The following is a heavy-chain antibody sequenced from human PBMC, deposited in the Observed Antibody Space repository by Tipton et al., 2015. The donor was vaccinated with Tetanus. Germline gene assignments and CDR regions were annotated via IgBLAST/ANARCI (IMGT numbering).Heavy chain of an antibody. CDR3: ARHPDFWSGYYFDL. Sequence: QSGPEVKKPGESLKISCKGSGHSFTKYWIAWVRQMPGKGLEWMGLIYPDDSDTRYSPSFQGQVTVSADKSINTAYLQWDSLKASDTAIYYCARHPDFWSGYYFDLWGQGTLVNVSS. D-gene: IGHD3-3*01. V-gene: IGHV5-51*01. CDR1: GHSFTKYW. CDR2: IYPDDSDT. J-gene: IGHJ4*02.